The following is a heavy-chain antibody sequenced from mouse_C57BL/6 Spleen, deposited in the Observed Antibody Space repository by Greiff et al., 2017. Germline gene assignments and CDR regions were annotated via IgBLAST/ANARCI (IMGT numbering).Heavy chain of an antibody. CDR1: GYTFTSYW. CDR3: ASLFTTVVNWYFDV. V-gene: IGHV1-50*01. CDR2: IDPSDSYT. J-gene: IGHJ1*03. D-gene: IGHD1-1*01. Sequence: VQLQQSGAELVKPGASVKLSCKASGYTFTSYWMQWVKQRPGQGLEWIGEIDPSDSYTNYNQKFKGKATLTVDTSSSTAYMQLSSLTSEDSAVYYCASLFTTVVNWYFDVWGTGTTVTVSS.